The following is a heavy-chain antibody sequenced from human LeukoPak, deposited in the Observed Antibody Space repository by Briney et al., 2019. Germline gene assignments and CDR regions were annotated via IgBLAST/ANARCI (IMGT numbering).Heavy chain of an antibody. D-gene: IGHD4/OR15-4a*01. CDR2: IKQDGSEK. V-gene: IGHV3-7*04. Sequence: TGGSLRLSCTVCGFIYSNYQVSWARQAPGKGLEWVANIKQDGSEKYYVDSVKGRFTISRDNAKNSLYLQMNSLRAEDTALYYCARARHYGAAQYQWGPGTLVTVSS. J-gene: IGHJ4*02. CDR3: ARARHYGAAQYQ. CDR1: GFIYSNYQ.